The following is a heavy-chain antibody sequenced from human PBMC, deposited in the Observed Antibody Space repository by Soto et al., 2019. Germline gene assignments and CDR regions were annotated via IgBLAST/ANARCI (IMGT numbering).Heavy chain of an antibody. CDR2: IVVASGQT. V-gene: IGHV1-58*02. CDR1: GSGFIRSG. D-gene: IGHD2-15*01. CDR3: SADRPDIGVGWWV. Sequence: SVKVSCKASGSGFIRSGIQWVRQAHRQRLEWIGWIVVASGQTNYAQNFRGRVAITRDTSTATAYIELTGLTSEDTAVYFCSADRPDIGVGWWVWGQGTTVTFSS. J-gene: IGHJ6*02.